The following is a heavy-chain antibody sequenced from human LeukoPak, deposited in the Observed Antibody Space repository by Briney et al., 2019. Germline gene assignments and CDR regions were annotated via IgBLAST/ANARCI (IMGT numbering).Heavy chain of an antibody. CDR2: INHSGST. CDR1: GGSFSGYY. CDR3: ARGVAVAGTFWFDP. J-gene: IGHJ5*02. D-gene: IGHD6-19*01. Sequence: KPSETLSLTCAVYGGSFSGYYWSWIRQPPGKGLEWIGEINHSGSTNYNPSLKSRVTISVDTSKNQFSLKLSSVTAADTAVYYCARGVAVAGTFWFDPWGQGTLVTVSS. V-gene: IGHV4-34*01.